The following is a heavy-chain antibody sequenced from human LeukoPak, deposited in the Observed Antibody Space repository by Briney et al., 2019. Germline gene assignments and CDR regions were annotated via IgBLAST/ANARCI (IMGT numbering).Heavy chain of an antibody. D-gene: IGHD5-12*01. CDR2: MSPDSGYT. CDR1: GYTFTSYD. CDR3: EIYTGYDSF. J-gene: IGHJ4*02. V-gene: IGHV1-8*01. Sequence: ASVKVSCRASGYTFTSYDITWVRQATGQGLEWMGWMSPDSGYTGYAQTFQGRVTLTRNTSVSTAFMELSSLRSEDTAVYYCEIYTGYDSFWGQGTLVTVSS.